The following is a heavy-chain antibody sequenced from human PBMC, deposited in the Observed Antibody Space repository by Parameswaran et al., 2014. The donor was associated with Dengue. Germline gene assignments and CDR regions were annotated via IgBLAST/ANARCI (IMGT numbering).Heavy chain of an antibody. D-gene: IGHD6-13*01. CDR3: ARPHSNPDV. J-gene: IGHJ6*02. Sequence: RWIRQPPGKGLEWVSYISSSGSTIYYADSVKGRFTISRDNAKNSLYLQMNSLRAEDTAVYYCARPHSNPDVWGQGDHGHRLL. V-gene: IGHV3-11*01. CDR2: ISSSGSTI.